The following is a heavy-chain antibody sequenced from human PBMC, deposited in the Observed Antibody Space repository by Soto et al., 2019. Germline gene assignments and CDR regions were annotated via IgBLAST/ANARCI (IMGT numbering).Heavy chain of an antibody. J-gene: IGHJ4*02. D-gene: IGHD1-20*01. CDR3: ARGPITQTSFIDH. Sequence: SETLSLTCAVYGGSFSGYYWSWIRQPPGKGLEWIGEINHSGSTNYNPSLKSRVTISVDTSKNQFSLQMHSLRSDDTAVYFCARGPITQTSFIDHWGQGTLVTVSS. V-gene: IGHV4-34*01. CDR1: GGSFSGYY. CDR2: INHSGST.